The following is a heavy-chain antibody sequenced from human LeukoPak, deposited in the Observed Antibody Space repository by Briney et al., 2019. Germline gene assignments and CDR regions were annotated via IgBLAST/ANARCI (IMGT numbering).Heavy chain of an antibody. J-gene: IGHJ4*02. CDR3: AKDISYGLGDSSGYDY. D-gene: IGHD3-22*01. CDR1: GFTFGSYW. Sequence: GGSLRLSCAASGFTFGSYWMQWVRQAPGKGLVWVARVNSDESITIYEDSVKGRFTISRDNAKNSLYLQMNSLRAEDTALYYCAKDISYGLGDSSGYDYWGQGTLVTVSS. CDR2: VNSDESIT. V-gene: IGHV3-74*01.